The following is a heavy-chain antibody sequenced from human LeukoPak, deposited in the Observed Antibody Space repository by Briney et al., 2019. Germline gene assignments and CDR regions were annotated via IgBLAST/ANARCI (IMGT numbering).Heavy chain of an antibody. J-gene: IGHJ4*02. D-gene: IGHD2-2*01. CDR2: FYYSGST. CDR3: ARDKRVVPTAGIDY. V-gene: IGHV4-39*07. Sequence: SETLSLTCTVSGGSISSSSYYWGWIRQPPGKGLEWIGSFYYSGSTYYNPSLKSRVTISVDTSKNQFSLKLSSVTAADTAVYYYARDKRVVPTAGIDYWGQGTLVTVSS. CDR1: GGSISSSSYY.